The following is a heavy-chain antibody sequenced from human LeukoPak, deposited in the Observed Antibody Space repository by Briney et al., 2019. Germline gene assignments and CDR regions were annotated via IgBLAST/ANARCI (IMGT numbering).Heavy chain of an antibody. J-gene: IGHJ4*02. CDR3: AKVYHLAVSAFDY. V-gene: IGHV3-23*01. Sequence: GGSLRLSCAASGFTFSSYAMSWVRQAPGKGVEWVSAISGSGGSTYYADSVKGRFTISRDNSKNTLYLQMNSLRAEDTAVYYCAKVYHLAVSAFDYWGQGTLVTVSS. CDR1: GFTFSSYA. D-gene: IGHD6-19*01. CDR2: ISGSGGST.